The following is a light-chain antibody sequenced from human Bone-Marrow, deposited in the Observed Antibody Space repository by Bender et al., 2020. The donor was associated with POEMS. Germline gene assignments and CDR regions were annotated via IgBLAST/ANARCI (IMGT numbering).Light chain of an antibody. CDR2: EVN. V-gene: IGLV2-8*01. J-gene: IGLJ2*01. Sequence: QSALTQPPSASGSPGQSVTISCTGTSNDVGGYDHVSWFQQHPGKAPKLLIFEVNKRPSGVPDRFSGSKSGNTASLTVSGLQAEDEADYYCSSYAGTNNLFGGGTKLTVL. CDR1: SNDVGGYDH. CDR3: SSYAGTNNL.